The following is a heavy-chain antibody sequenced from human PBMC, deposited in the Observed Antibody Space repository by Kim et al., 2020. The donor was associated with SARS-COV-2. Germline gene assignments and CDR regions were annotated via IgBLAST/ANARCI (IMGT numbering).Heavy chain of an antibody. CDR3: AKERAWGYYDSSGYYHYFDY. V-gene: IGHV3-23*01. Sequence: RFTISRDNSKNTLYLQMNSLRAEDTAVYYCAKERAWGYYDSSGYYHYFDYWGQGTLVTVSS. D-gene: IGHD3-22*01. J-gene: IGHJ4*02.